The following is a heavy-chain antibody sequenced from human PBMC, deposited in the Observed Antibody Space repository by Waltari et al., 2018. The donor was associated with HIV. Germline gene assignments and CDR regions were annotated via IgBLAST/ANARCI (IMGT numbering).Heavy chain of an antibody. CDR1: GFHFRRYW. CDR2: ISTDGSDT. Sequence: VQLVESGVDLVQPGGSLRVSCAASGFHFRRYWMHWIRQIPGKGLVWVSHISTDGSDTSYLESVKGRFTISRDNAKNTLYLQMNSLRVEDTAIYYCTRDLSTYGHEFDYWGQGTLVTVAS. J-gene: IGHJ4*02. D-gene: IGHD3-16*01. CDR3: TRDLSTYGHEFDY. V-gene: IGHV3-74*01.